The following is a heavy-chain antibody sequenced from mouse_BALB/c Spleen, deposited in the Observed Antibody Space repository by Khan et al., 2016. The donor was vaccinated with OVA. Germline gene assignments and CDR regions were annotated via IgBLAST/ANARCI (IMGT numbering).Heavy chain of an antibody. CDR1: GYTFTDYY. CDR3: ARRNYFGYTFAY. J-gene: IGHJ3*01. D-gene: IGHD1-2*01. Sequence: VQRKQSGAELARPGASVKLSGKASGYTFTDYYINWGKQRKGQGLEWMGEISPGRGDTYYNEKFKGKATLTADKSSNTANMQPSSLTSEASAVYFCARRNYFGYTFAYWGQGTLVTVSA. V-gene: IGHV1-77*01. CDR2: ISPGRGDT.